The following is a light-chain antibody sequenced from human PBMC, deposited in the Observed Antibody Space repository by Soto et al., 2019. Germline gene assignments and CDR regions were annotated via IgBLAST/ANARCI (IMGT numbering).Light chain of an antibody. J-gene: IGKJ5*01. Sequence: EIVLTQSPATLSLSPGERATLSCRASQTITTYLAWYQQKPGQPPRLLIYGASNRATGTPARFSGSGSGTDFTLTISTLDPEDFAVYYCQQYGNSGITFGQGTRLENK. V-gene: IGKV3-11*01. CDR3: QQYGNSGIT. CDR1: QTITTY. CDR2: GAS.